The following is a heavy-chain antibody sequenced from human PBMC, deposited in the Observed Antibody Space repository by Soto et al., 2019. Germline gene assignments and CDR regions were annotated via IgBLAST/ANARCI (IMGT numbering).Heavy chain of an antibody. V-gene: IGHV1-69*13. CDR2: IIPIFGTA. J-gene: IGHJ6*02. CDR1: GGTFSSYA. D-gene: IGHD3-3*01. Sequence: SVKVSCKASGGTFSSYAISWVRHAPGQGLEWMGGIIPIFGTANYAQKFQGRVTITADESTSTAYMELSSLRSEDTAVYYCARETPAPITIFGVYYYYGMDVWGQGTTVTVSS. CDR3: ARETPAPITIFGVYYYYGMDV.